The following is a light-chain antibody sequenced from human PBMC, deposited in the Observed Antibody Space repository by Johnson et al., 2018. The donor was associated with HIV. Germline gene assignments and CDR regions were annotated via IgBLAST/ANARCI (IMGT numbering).Light chain of an antibody. CDR2: DNN. J-gene: IGLJ1*01. CDR1: SSNIGNNY. CDR3: ATWDSSLTTGGV. Sequence: QSLLTQPPSVSAAPGQKVTISCSGSSSNIGNNYVSWYQQLPGTAPKLLIYDNNKRPSGIPDRFSGSKSGTSATLGITGFQTGDEADYYCATWDSSLTTGGVFGSGTKVTVL. V-gene: IGLV1-51*01.